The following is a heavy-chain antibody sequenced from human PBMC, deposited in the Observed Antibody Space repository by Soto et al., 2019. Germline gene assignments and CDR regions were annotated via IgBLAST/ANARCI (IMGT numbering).Heavy chain of an antibody. D-gene: IGHD4-17*01. Sequence: QLQLQESGPGLVKPSETLSLTCTVSGGSISSSSYYWGWIRQPPGKGLEWIGSIYYSGSTYYNPSLTSRGYMPVGTSKNQFSLKLSSLTAADTAVYSCARQISPYGDYADYWGQGTLVTVSS. J-gene: IGHJ4*02. CDR3: ARQISPYGDYADY. CDR2: IYYSGST. CDR1: GGSISSSSYY. V-gene: IGHV4-39*01.